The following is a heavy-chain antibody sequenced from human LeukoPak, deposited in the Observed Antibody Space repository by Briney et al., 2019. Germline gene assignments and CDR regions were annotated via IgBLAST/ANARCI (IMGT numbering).Heavy chain of an antibody. CDR1: GFTFSSYS. CDR2: ISSSSSTI. V-gene: IGHV3-48*04. J-gene: IGHJ6*02. Sequence: PGGSLRLSCAASGFTFSSYSMNWVRQAPGKGLEWVSYISSSSSTIYYADSVKGRFTISRDNAKNSLYLQMNSLRAEDTAVYYCARDYDILTGYYNGIYGMDVWGQGTTVTVSS. D-gene: IGHD3-9*01. CDR3: ARDYDILTGYYNGIYGMDV.